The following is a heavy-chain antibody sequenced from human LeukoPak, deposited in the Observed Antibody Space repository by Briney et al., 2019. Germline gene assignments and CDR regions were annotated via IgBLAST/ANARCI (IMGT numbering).Heavy chain of an antibody. V-gene: IGHV3-66*01. CDR2: IYSDSTT. CDR3: ARDKDA. Sequence: GGSLRLSCVVSGLTVSNNYMSWVRQAPGKGLEWVSVIYSDSTTRNADSVKGRFTISRDNSKNTVYLQMDSLRAEDTAVYYCARDKDAWGQGTLVTVSS. J-gene: IGHJ5*02. CDR1: GLTVSNNY.